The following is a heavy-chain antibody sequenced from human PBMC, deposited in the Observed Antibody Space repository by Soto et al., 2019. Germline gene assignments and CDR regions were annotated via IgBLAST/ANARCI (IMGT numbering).Heavy chain of an antibody. CDR2: ISWNSGSI. V-gene: IGHV3-9*01. Sequence: EVQLVESGGGLVQPGRSLRLSCAASGFTFDDYAMHWVRQAPGKGLEWVSGISWNSGSIGYADSVKGRFTISRDNAKNSLYLQMNSLRAEDTALYYCAKEGIAAAGIVCPLDYWGQGTLVTVSS. J-gene: IGHJ4*02. CDR3: AKEGIAAAGIVCPLDY. CDR1: GFTFDDYA. D-gene: IGHD6-13*01.